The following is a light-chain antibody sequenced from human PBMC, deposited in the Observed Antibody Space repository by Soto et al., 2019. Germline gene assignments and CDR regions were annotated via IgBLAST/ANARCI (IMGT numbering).Light chain of an antibody. CDR3: GTWDSSLSAYV. CDR1: SSNIGKNY. V-gene: IGLV1-51*01. CDR2: DNN. Sequence: QSVLTQPPSVFAVPGLRVTISCSGSSSNIGKNYVSWYRQLPGTVPKLLIYDNNKRPSGIPDRFSGSKSGRSATLVITGLRTGDEADYYCGTWDSSLSAYVFGTGTKVTVL. J-gene: IGLJ1*01.